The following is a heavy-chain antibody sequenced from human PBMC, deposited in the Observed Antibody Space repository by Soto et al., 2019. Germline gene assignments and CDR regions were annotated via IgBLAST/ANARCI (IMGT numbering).Heavy chain of an antibody. CDR2: VIPLFGTP. Sequence: VHLVQSGTEVKKPGSSVKLSCKTSGGTFSDLAFSWVRQAPGQGLEWMGGVIPLFGTPNYAQSFQGRVTVIGEESSSTVHMELRSLRSEDTAVYYCASERVAEMATGGYFDDWGQGTLVTVSS. CDR1: GGTFSDLA. CDR3: ASERVAEMATGGYFDD. V-gene: IGHV1-69*01. J-gene: IGHJ4*02. D-gene: IGHD5-12*01.